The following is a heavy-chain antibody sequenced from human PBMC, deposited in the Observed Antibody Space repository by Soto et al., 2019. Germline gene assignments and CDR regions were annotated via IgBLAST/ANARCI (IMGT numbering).Heavy chain of an antibody. CDR1: GYTFTGYY. Sequence: ASVKVSCKASGYTFTGYYMHWVRQAPGQGLEWMGWINPNSGGTNYAQKFQGRVTMTRDTSISTAYMELSRLRSDDTAVYYCARARIAAAGPTNCFDPWGQGTLVTVSS. CDR2: INPNSGGT. J-gene: IGHJ5*02. D-gene: IGHD6-13*01. V-gene: IGHV1-2*02. CDR3: ARARIAAAGPTNCFDP.